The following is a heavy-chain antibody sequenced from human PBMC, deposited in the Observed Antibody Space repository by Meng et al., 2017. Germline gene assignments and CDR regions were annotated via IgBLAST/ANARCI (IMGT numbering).Heavy chain of an antibody. CDR2: IDPKSGDT. J-gene: IGHJ4*02. V-gene: IGHV1-2*06. CDR3: ARDEDISAAGKLFGDY. CDR1: GYNFPDYY. D-gene: IGHD6-13*01. Sequence: QGQLVQSGAAVKKPRASVKGSCKPSGYNFPDYYIHRVRQAPGQGLELMGRIDPKSGDTHYAQKFQGRVTMTGDTSIGTAYMELRGLRSDDTAVYFCARDEDISAAGKLFGDYWGQGTLVTVSS.